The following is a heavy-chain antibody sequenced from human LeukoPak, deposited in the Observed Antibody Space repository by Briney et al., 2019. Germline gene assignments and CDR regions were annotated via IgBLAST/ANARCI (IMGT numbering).Heavy chain of an antibody. CDR3: ASPPIRFLEWPPGGWFDP. Sequence: GRSLRLSCAASGFTFSSYGMHWVRQAPGKGLEWVSFIRYDGSNKYYADSVKGRFTISRDNSKNTLYLQMNSLRAEDTAVYYCASPPIRFLEWPPGGWFDPWGQGTLVTVSS. CDR1: GFTFSSYG. D-gene: IGHD3-3*01. J-gene: IGHJ5*02. CDR2: IRYDGSNK. V-gene: IGHV3-33*01.